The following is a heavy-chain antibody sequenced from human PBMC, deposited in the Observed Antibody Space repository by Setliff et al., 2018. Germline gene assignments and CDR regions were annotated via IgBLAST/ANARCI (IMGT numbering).Heavy chain of an antibody. CDR1: GGSFSGYY. CDR3: ARCLRRDGYNYRADRAFGY. CDR2: INHSGST. V-gene: IGHV4-34*01. D-gene: IGHD5-12*01. Sequence: ASETLSLTCAVYGGSFSGYYWSWIRQPPGKGLEWIGEINHSGSTNYNPSLKSRVTISVDTSKNQFSLKLSSVTAADTAVYYCARCLRRDGYNYRADRAFGYWGQGTLVTVSS. J-gene: IGHJ4*02.